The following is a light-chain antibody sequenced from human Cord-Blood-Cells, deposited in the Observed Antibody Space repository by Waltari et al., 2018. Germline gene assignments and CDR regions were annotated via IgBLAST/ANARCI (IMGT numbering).Light chain of an antibody. J-gene: IGKJ4*01. CDR3: QQYNSYLT. CDR1: PSISSW. V-gene: IGKV1-5*01. CDR2: YAS. Sequence: DIQMTQSPSTLSASVGDRVTITCRASPSISSWLAWYQQKPGKAPKLLIYYASSLESRVPSRFSGSGSGTEFTLTISSLQPDDFATYYCQQYNSYLTFGGGTKVEIK.